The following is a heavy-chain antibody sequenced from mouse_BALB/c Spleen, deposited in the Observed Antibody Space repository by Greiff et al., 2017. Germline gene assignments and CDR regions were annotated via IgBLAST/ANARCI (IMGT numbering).Heavy chain of an antibody. D-gene: IGHD2-4*01. J-gene: IGHJ3*01. CDR3: ARSTMITTPWFAY. CDR1: GFNIKDTY. V-gene: IGHV14-3*02. CDR2: IDPANGNT. Sequence: EVTLMESGAERVKPGASVKLSCTASGFNIKDTYMHWVKQRPEQGLEWIGRIDPANGNTKYDPKFQGKATITADTSSNTAYLQLSSLTSEDTAVYYCARSTMITTPWFAYWGQGTLVTVSA.